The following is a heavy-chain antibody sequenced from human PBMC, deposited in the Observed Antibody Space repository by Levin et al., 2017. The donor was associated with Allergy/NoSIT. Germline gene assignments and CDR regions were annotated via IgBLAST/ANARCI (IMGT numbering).Heavy chain of an antibody. CDR2: IWYDGTNK. V-gene: IGHV3-33*01. CDR1: GFTFSNYG. CDR3: ARDAKGPFDS. Sequence: QPGGSLRLSCAASGFTFSNYGMHWVRQAPGKGLEWVAVIWYDGTNKYYVDSVKGRFTISRDNSKNTVYLQMNSLRVEDTALYYCARDAKGPFDSWGQGTLVTVSS. J-gene: IGHJ4*02.